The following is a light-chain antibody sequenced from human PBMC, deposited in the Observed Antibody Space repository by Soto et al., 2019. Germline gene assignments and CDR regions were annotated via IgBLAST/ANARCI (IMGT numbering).Light chain of an antibody. CDR1: QTVRNNY. J-gene: IGKJ1*01. CDR2: GAS. CDR3: QQYSSLWT. Sequence: EFVLTQSPGTLSLSPGERATLSCRASQTVRNNYLAWYQQKPGQAPRLLIYGASSRATGIPDRFSGSGSGTDFTLRISRLEPEDFAVYYCQQYSSLWTFGQGTKGDIK. V-gene: IGKV3-20*01.